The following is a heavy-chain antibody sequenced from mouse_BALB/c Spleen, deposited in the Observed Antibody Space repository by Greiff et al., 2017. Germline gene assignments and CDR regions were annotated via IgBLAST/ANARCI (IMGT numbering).Heavy chain of an antibody. Sequence: QVQLKQSGPGLVAPSQSLSITCTVSGFSLTSYDISWIRQPPGKGLEWLGVIWTGGGTNYNSAFMSRLSISKDNSKSQVFLKMNSLQTDDTAIYYCVRDGINAMDYWGQGTSVTVSS. CDR3: VRDGINAMDY. V-gene: IGHV2-9-2*01. D-gene: IGHD2-4*01. J-gene: IGHJ4*01. CDR2: IWTGGGT. CDR1: GFSLTSYD.